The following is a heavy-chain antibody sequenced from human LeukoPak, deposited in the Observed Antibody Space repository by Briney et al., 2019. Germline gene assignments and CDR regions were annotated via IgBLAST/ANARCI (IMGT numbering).Heavy chain of an antibody. CDR3: AKGGMVRGEYDY. Sequence: PGGSLRLSCAASGFTFSSYVMGWVRQAPGKGLEWVSGVSGSGGSAYYADSVKGRFTISRDNSKNTLYLQMNTLRVEDTAVYYCAKGGMVRGEYDYWGRGTLVTVSS. D-gene: IGHD3-10*01. V-gene: IGHV3-23*01. J-gene: IGHJ4*02. CDR2: VSGSGGSA. CDR1: GFTFSSYV.